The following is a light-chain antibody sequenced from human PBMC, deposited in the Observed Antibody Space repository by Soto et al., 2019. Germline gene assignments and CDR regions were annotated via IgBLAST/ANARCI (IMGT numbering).Light chain of an antibody. Sequence: QSVLTQPPSASGSPGQSVTISCTGTSRDVGGFNYVSWYQHHPGKAPKLMIYEVSKRPSGVPDRFSGSKSGNTASLTVSGLQAEDEADYYCSSYAGSNKGVFGGGTKLTVL. J-gene: IGLJ2*01. CDR3: SSYAGSNKGV. V-gene: IGLV2-8*01. CDR1: SRDVGGFNY. CDR2: EVS.